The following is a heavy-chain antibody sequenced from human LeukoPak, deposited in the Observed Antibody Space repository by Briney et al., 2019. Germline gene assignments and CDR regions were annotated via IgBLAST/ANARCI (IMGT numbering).Heavy chain of an antibody. Sequence: ASVKVSCKASGGTFSSYAISWVRQAPGQGLEWMGGIIPIFGTANYAQKFQGRVTITADKSTSTAYMELSSLRSEDTAVYYCASGLLLWFGELLSYFDYWGQGTLVTVSS. D-gene: IGHD3-10*01. CDR1: GGTFSSYA. J-gene: IGHJ4*02. CDR2: IIPIFGTA. CDR3: ASGLLLWFGELLSYFDY. V-gene: IGHV1-69*06.